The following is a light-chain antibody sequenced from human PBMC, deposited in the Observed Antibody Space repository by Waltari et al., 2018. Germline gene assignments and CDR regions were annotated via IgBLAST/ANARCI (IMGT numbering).Light chain of an antibody. J-gene: IGLJ2*01. CDR2: DVS. Sequence: QSALTQPASVSGSPGPSITIPCTGTSSAVGGYKYVSWYQQHPGKAPKLMIYDVSNRPSGVSNRFSGSKSGNTASLTISGLQAEDEADYYCSSYISSSTLELFGGGTSLTVL. CDR3: SSYISSSTLEL. V-gene: IGLV2-14*03. CDR1: SSAVGGYKY.